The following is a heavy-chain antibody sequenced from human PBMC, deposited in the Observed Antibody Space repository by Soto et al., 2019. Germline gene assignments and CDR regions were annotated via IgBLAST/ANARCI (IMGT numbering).Heavy chain of an antibody. CDR3: ASGDIVVVPAATAYYYYYYGMDV. CDR1: GYTFTSYG. CDR2: ISAYNGNT. J-gene: IGHJ6*02. D-gene: IGHD2-2*01. V-gene: IGHV1-18*01. Sequence: QVQLVQSGAEVKKPGASVKVSCKASGYTFTSYGISWVRQAPGQGLEWMGWISAYNGNTNYAQKLQGRVTMTTDTATSAXXMXLXXLRADDTAVYYCASGDIVVVPAATAYYYYYYGMDVWGQGTTVTVSS.